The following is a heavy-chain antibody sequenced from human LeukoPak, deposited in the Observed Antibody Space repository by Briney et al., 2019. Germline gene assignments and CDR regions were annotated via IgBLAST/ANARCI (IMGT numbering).Heavy chain of an antibody. V-gene: IGHV4-59*01. CDR3: ARFSAGYSYALDY. J-gene: IGHJ4*02. D-gene: IGHD5-18*01. Sequence: AETLSLTCTVSDGSISSYYWSWIRQPPGKGLEWLGYIYSSGSTNYNPSLRSRITISVDTSKNQFSLRLTSVTAADTAVYYCARFSAGYSYALDYWGQGNLVTVSS. CDR1: DGSISSYY. CDR2: IYSSGST.